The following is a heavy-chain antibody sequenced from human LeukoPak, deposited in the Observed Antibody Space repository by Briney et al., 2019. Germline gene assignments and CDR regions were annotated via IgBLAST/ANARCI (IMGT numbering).Heavy chain of an antibody. V-gene: IGHV3-30*02. Sequence: GGSLRLSCATSGFAFRNYGMHWVRQAPGKGLEWVAIIWYDGSKNYYADSVKGRFTISRDNFNNTLYLQMNSLRAEDTAVYYCAKDVGMIGYCSGGSCYAIDYWGQGTLVTVSS. D-gene: IGHD2-15*01. CDR3: AKDVGMIGYCSGGSCYAIDY. CDR1: GFAFRNYG. CDR2: IWYDGSKN. J-gene: IGHJ4*02.